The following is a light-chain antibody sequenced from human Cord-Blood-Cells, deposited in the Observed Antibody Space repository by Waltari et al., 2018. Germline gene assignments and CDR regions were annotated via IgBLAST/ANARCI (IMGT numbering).Light chain of an antibody. V-gene: IGLV2-14*01. J-gene: IGLJ3*02. CDR2: DVS. CDR3: SSYTSSSTWV. CDR1: SSDVGGYNH. Sequence: QSALTQPASVSGSPGQSITISCPGTSSDVGGYNHVSWYQQQPGKAPKLMIYDVSNRPSGVSNRFSGSKSGNTASLTISGLQAEDEADYYCSSYTSSSTWVFGGGTKLTVL.